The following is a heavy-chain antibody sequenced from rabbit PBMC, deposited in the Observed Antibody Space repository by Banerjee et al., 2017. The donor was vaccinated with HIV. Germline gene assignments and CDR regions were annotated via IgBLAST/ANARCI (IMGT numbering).Heavy chain of an antibody. CDR3: VRGASSSGYYSL. CDR2: IDPIFGVS. V-gene: IGHV1S43*01. Sequence: QEQLAESGGGLVQPEGSLTLTCTASGFSFSNNYYMCWVRQAPGKGLEWIGYIDPIFGVSYYATWVNGRFTISSHNAQNTLYLQLNSLTVADTATYFCVRGASSSGYYSLWGPGTLVTVS. J-gene: IGHJ4*01. D-gene: IGHD1-1*01. CDR1: GFSFSNNYY.